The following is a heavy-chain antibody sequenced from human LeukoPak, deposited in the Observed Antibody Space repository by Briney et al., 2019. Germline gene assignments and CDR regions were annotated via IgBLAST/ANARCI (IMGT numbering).Heavy chain of an antibody. CDR3: ARDLSSTCAWGTNGFDP. Sequence: PSETLSLTCTVSGGSISSYYWSWIRQPPGKGLEWIGYIYYSGSTKYNPSLKSRVTISVDTSKNQFSLKLSSVTASDTAVYYCARDLSSTCAWGTNGFDPWGKGTLVTVSS. CDR2: IYYSGST. J-gene: IGHJ5*02. D-gene: IGHD6-13*01. V-gene: IGHV4-59*01. CDR1: GGSISSYY.